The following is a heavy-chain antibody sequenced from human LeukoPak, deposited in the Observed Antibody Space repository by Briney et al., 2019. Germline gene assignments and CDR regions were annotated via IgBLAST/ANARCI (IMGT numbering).Heavy chain of an antibody. CDR3: ARNLNFDAHGY. V-gene: IGHV3-7*01. Sequence: PGGSLRLSCAASGFDFRRSWMSWVRQAPGKGLEWVANIKPDGGVKNYVASLKGRFTISRDNTKNSLYLEVNSLRADDTALYYCARNLNFDAHGYWGQGALVTVSS. D-gene: IGHD3-22*01. CDR1: GFDFRRSW. J-gene: IGHJ4*02. CDR2: IKPDGGVK.